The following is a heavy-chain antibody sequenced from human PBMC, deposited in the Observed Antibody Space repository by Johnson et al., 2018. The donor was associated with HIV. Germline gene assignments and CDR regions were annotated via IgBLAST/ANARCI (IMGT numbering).Heavy chain of an antibody. CDR3: ARAPGYSRAFDI. CDR2: IYSGGST. D-gene: IGHD5-18*01. Sequence: VQLVESGGGVVQPGGSLRLSCAASGFTFSSYGMHWVRQAPGKGLEWVSVIYSGGSTYHADSVKGRFSISRDNSKNTLYLEINSLRAEDTAVYYCARAPGYSRAFDIWGQGTMVTVSS. V-gene: IGHV3-NL1*01. CDR1: GFTFSSYG. J-gene: IGHJ3*02.